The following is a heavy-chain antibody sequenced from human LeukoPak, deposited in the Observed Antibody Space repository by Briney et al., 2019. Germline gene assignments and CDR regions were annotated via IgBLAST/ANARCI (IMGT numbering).Heavy chain of an antibody. J-gene: IGHJ5*02. CDR2: INPNSGGT. Sequence: ASVKVSCKASGYTFTGYYMHWVRQAPGQGLEWMGWINPNSGGTNYAQKFQGRVTMTRDTSISTAYMELSRLRSDDTAVYYCARGKPSPRAYRYSSGLNWFDPWGQGTLVTVSS. D-gene: IGHD6-19*01. V-gene: IGHV1-2*02. CDR1: GYTFTGYY. CDR3: ARGKPSPRAYRYSSGLNWFDP.